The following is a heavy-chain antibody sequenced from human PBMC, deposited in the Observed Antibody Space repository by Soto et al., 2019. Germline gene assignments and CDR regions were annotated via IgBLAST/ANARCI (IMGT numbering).Heavy chain of an antibody. D-gene: IGHD6-13*01. CDR1: GFTVSSNY. CDR3: ASLYSSSWYGYFQH. J-gene: IGHJ1*01. CDR2: IYSGGST. Sequence: PGGSLRLSCAASGFTVSSNYMSWVRQAPGKGLEWVSVIYSGGSTYYADSVKGRFTISRDNSKNTLYLQMNSLRAEDTAVYYCASLYSSSWYGYFQHWGQGTLVTVSS. V-gene: IGHV3-66*01.